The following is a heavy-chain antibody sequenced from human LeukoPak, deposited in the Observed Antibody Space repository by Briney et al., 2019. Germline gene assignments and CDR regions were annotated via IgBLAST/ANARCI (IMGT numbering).Heavy chain of an antibody. V-gene: IGHV5-51*01. CDR2: IYPGDSDT. CDR1: GYSFTSYW. CDR3: ARRTKVVVNGLWVYYIDY. Sequence: GESLKISCKGSGYSFTSYWIGWVRQMPGKGLEWMGIIYPGDSDTRYSPSFQGQVTISADKSISTAYLQWSSLKASDTGMYYCARRTKVVVNGLWVYYIDYWGQGTLVTVSS. J-gene: IGHJ4*02. D-gene: IGHD3-22*01.